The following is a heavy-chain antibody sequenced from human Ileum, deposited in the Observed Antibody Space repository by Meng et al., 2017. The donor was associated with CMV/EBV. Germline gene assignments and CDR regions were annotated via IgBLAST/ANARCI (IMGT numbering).Heavy chain of an antibody. CDR3: VRESWYFDF. V-gene: IGHV1-2*02. D-gene: IGHD6-13*01. CDR2: IYPQDGGT. CDR1: GYTFTANH. Sequence: QWVQHGNEVKTPGASVKVSAKSTGYTFTANHLPWVRQAPGQGLEWMGWIYPQDGGTYFAQKFQDRVTLTRDTSITTAYMELSGLTSDDTAIYYCVRESWYFDFWGEGTLVTVSS. J-gene: IGHJ4*02.